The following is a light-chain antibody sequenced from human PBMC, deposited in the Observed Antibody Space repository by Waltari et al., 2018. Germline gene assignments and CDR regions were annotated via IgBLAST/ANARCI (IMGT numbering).Light chain of an antibody. CDR2: EVD. CDR1: RWDVGAYRY. J-gene: IGLJ1*01. CDR3: TSYGGTNNFL. V-gene: IGLV2-8*01. Sequence: QSALTQPPSATGSPGQSVTISCTGGRWDVGAYRYVSWYPQHPGRSPKVIMYEVDKRPSGVPDRFSGSKSGTTASLTISGLKLEDEADYYCTSYGGTNNFLFGSGTKVTV.